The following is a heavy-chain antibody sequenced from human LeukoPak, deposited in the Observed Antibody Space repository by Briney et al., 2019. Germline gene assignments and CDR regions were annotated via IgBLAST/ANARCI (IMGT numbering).Heavy chain of an antibody. V-gene: IGHV5-51*01. CDR1: RYSFINYW. J-gene: IGHJ6*03. CDR2: IYPGDSDT. D-gene: IGHD3-10*01. CDR3: AKQGSGFAPKYYFDMDV. Sequence: GESLQISCQGSRYSFINYWIGWARQMPGKGLEWMGIIYPGDSDTRNSPSFQGKATISAHKSISTTYLQWRSLKTSDTAMYYCAKQGSGFAPKYYFDMDVWGKGTTVTVSS.